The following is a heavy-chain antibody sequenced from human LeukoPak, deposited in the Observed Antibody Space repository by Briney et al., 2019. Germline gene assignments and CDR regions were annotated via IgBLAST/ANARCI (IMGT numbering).Heavy chain of an antibody. Sequence: GGSLRLSCAASGFTVSSNYMSWVRQAPGKGLEWVSVIYSGGSTYYADSVKGRFTISRHNSKNTLYLQMNSLRAEDTAVYYCASVGSGYESYYYYGMDVWGQGTTVTVSS. CDR2: IYSGGST. CDR1: GFTVSSNY. J-gene: IGHJ6*02. V-gene: IGHV3-53*04. D-gene: IGHD5-12*01. CDR3: ASVGSGYESYYYYGMDV.